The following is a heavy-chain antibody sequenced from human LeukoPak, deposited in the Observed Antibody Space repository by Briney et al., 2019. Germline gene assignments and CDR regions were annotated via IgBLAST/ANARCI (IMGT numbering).Heavy chain of an antibody. CDR1: GDSITRYY. D-gene: IGHD1-1*01. CDR2: IYHSGST. CDR3: ASGGGWNDKFNY. V-gene: IGHV4-59*01. Sequence: PSETLSLTCTVSGDSITRYYWSWIRQPPGKGLEWIAYIYHSGSTNHNPSLKSRVTMSVDTSKNQFSLNLSSVTAADTAVYYCASGGGWNDKFNYWGQGTLVTVSS. J-gene: IGHJ4*02.